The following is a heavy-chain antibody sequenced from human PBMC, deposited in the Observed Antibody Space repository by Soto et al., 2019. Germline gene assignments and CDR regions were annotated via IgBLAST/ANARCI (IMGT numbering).Heavy chain of an antibody. V-gene: IGHV1-8*01. J-gene: IGHJ6*03. CDR3: ARRAANTVRVNYMDV. D-gene: IGHD3-10*01. Sequence: GASVKVSCKASGYTFTSYDINWVRQATGQGLEWMGWMNPNSGNTGYAQKFQGRVTMTRNTSISTAYMELSSLRSEDTAVYYCARRAANTVRVNYMDVWGKGTKVTVSS. CDR2: MNPNSGNT. CDR1: GYTFTSYD.